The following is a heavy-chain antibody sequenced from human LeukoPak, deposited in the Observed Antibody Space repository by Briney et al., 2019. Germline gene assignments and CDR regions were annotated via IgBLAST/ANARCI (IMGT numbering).Heavy chain of an antibody. CDR2: ISSSNSSI. CDR1: GFTFSSYS. Sequence: PGGSLRLSCAASGFTFSSYSMNWVRQAPGKGLEWVSYISSSNSSIYYADSVKGRFTISRDNAKNSLYLQMNSLRAEDTAVYYCARATTTTSYGSGWFQVHHFDYWGQGTLVAVSS. D-gene: IGHD6-19*01. J-gene: IGHJ4*02. CDR3: ARATTTTSYGSGWFQVHHFDY. V-gene: IGHV3-48*01.